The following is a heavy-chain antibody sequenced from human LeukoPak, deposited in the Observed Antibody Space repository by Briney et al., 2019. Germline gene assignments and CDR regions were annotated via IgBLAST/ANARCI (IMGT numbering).Heavy chain of an antibody. CDR3: ARGIDQTGSPPAYNWLDP. CDR1: GVSISSYY. D-gene: IGHD2-2*01. V-gene: IGHV4-59*01. Sequence: SETLSLTCTVSGVSISSYYWNWIRQPPGKGLEWNGYMHYSGDTGYNPSLKSRVIISVDTSKNQFSLKLTSVTAANTAVYYCARGIDQTGSPPAYNWLDPWGQGTLVTVSS. J-gene: IGHJ5*02. CDR2: MHYSGDT.